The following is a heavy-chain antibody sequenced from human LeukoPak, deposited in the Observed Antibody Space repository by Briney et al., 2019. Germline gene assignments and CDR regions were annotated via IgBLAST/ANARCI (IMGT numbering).Heavy chain of an antibody. CDR1: GFTFSTYT. J-gene: IGHJ4*02. V-gene: IGHV3-21*01. CDR3: ARDVVLTGYYFDY. Sequence: PGGSLRLSCAASGFTFSTYTMNWVRQAPGKGLEWVSSITSSSSYIYYADSVKGRFTISRDNAKNSLYLQMNSLRVEDTAVYYCARDVVLTGYYFDYWGQGTLVTVSS. CDR2: ITSSSSYI. D-gene: IGHD3-9*01.